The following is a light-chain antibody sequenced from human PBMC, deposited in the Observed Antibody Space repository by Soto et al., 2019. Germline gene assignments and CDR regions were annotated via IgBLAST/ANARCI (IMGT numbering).Light chain of an antibody. CDR3: QQYNYYPIT. CDR1: QSISNW. Sequence: DIQMTQSPSSLSASIGDRVTITCRASQSISNWLAWYKQKPGKTPKVLIYDASNLQSGVPSRFSGSGSGTEFTLTISSLQPDDFATYYCQQYNYYPITFGQGTRLEIK. J-gene: IGKJ5*01. CDR2: DAS. V-gene: IGKV1-5*01.